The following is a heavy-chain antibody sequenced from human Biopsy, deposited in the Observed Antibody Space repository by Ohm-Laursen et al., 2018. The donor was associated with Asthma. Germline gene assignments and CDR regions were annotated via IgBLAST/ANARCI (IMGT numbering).Heavy chain of an antibody. J-gene: IGHJ6*02. V-gene: IGHV1-18*01. D-gene: IGHD3-10*01. CDR1: GYTFNSAG. CDR2: ISVYNGNT. Sequence: ASVKVSCKTSGYTFNSAGITWVRQAPGQGLEWMGWISVYNGNTKVAQKLQDRVTMITDTSTSTAYMEMSRLRSDDTAVYFCARAVDYSHYYGIDVWGQGTTVTVS. CDR3: ARAVDYSHYYGIDV.